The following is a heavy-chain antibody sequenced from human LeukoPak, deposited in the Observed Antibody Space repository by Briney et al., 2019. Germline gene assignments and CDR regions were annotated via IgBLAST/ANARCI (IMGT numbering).Heavy chain of an antibody. CDR2: LYPEGNT. D-gene: IGHD3-10*01. J-gene: IGHJ3*02. V-gene: IGHV3-66*01. CDR1: GFSVSSEY. CDR3: VRGLGWFYYAFDI. Sequence: GGSLRLSCAASGFSVSSEYMDWVRQAPGKGLEWVSILYPEGNTYYTDSVKGRFSISRDTSKNMVYLQMFSLRVEDTAVYHCVRGLGWFYYAFDIWGQGTPVTVSS.